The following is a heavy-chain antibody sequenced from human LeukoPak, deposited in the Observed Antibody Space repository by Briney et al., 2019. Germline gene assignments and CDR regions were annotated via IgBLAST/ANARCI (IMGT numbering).Heavy chain of an antibody. Sequence: PSETLSLICTVSGGSITSDYWSWNRQPPGKGLEWIGSIYYSGSTNYSPSLKSRVTISIVTSKNQFSLKLTPVTAADTAVYYCARGFADSSGYRLSYFDYWGQGTLVTVSS. J-gene: IGHJ4*02. CDR3: ARGFADSSGYRLSYFDY. V-gene: IGHV4-59*01. CDR1: GGSITSDY. CDR2: IYYSGST. D-gene: IGHD3-22*01.